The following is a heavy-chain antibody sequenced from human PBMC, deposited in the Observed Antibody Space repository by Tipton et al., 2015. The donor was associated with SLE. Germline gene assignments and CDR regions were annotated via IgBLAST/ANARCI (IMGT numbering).Heavy chain of an antibody. J-gene: IGHJ3*02. D-gene: IGHD6-19*01. Sequence: TLSLTCTVSGGSISSYYWSWIRQPPGKGLEWIGYIYYSGSTNYNPSLKSRVTISVDTSKNQFSLKLSSVTAADTAVYYCARDFTVAGTGAFDIWGQGIMVTVSS. V-gene: IGHV4-59*01. CDR3: ARDFTVAGTGAFDI. CDR1: GGSISSYY. CDR2: IYYSGST.